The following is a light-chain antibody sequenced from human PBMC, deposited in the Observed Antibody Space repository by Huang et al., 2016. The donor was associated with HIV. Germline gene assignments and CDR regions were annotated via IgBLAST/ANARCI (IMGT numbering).Light chain of an antibody. CDR3: QQLNSYPPT. J-gene: IGKJ1*01. V-gene: IGKV1-9*01. CDR1: QGFSSY. Sequence: IQLTQSPSSLSASVGDRVTITCRASQGFSSYLAWYQQKPGKAPNLLIYAASTLQSGVPSRFSCSVSGTDFTLTISSLQPEDFATYHCQQLNSYPPTFGQGTKVEIK. CDR2: AAS.